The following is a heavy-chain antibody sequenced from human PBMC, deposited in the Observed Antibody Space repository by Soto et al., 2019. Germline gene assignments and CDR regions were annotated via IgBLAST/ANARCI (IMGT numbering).Heavy chain of an antibody. CDR3: ASIAVAGRGLDY. V-gene: IGHV4-39*07. CDR2: IYYSGST. Sequence: SETLSLTCTVSGGSISSSDYYWGWIRQPPGKGLEWIGNIYYSGSTNYNPSLKSRVTISVDTSKNQFSLKLSSVTAADTAVYYCASIAVAGRGLDYWGQGTLVTVSS. CDR1: GGSISSSDYY. D-gene: IGHD6-19*01. J-gene: IGHJ4*02.